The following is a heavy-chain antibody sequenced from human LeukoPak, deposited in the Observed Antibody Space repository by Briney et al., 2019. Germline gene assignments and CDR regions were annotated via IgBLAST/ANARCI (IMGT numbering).Heavy chain of an antibody. D-gene: IGHD1-26*01. V-gene: IGHV3-64D*09. Sequence: PGGSLRLSCSASGFSFSDYSMHWVRQAPGKGLQYVSAISPNGCSAYYADSVKGRFTISRDNSKNALYLQMSSLRDEDTAVYYCVKDLHSGGDYWGQGTLVTVSS. CDR2: ISPNGCSA. CDR1: GFSFSDYS. J-gene: IGHJ4*02. CDR3: VKDLHSGGDY.